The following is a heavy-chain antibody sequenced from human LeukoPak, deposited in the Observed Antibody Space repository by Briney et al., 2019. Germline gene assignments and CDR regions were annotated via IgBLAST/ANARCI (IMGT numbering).Heavy chain of an antibody. V-gene: IGHV3-33*01. CDR1: GFTFSSYG. J-gene: IGHJ4*02. CDR3: ARDGFGTGSN. CDR2: IWYDGSNK. Sequence: PGRSLRLSCAASGFTFSSYGMHWVRQAPGKGLEWVALIWYDGSNKYYADSVKGRLTISRDNSENTLYLQMNSLRAEDTAVYYCARDGFGTGSNWGQGTLVTVSS. D-gene: IGHD3-16*01.